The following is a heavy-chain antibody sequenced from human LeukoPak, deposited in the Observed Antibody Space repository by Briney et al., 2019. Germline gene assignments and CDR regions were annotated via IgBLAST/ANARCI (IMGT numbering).Heavy chain of an antibody. D-gene: IGHD5-18*01. J-gene: IGHJ3*02. CDR3: ARDWQWLDAFDI. Sequence: PGGSLRLSCAASGFTFSGYYMHWVRQAPGKGPVWVSRINSDGSDITYADSVKGRFTMSRDNAKSTLYLQMISLRAEDTAGYYCARDWQWLDAFDIWGQGTMVTVSS. V-gene: IGHV3-74*03. CDR2: INSDGSDI. CDR1: GFTFSGYY.